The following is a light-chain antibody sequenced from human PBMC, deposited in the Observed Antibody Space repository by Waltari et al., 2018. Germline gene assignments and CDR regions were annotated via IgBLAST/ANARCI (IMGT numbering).Light chain of an antibody. V-gene: IGLV2-8*01. J-gene: IGLJ3*02. CDR3: SSHTGSSTYAV. CDR1: SSDIGDTDN. CDR2: EVT. Sequence: QSALTQPPSASGSPGQSVTISCTGTSSDIGDTDNVSWYQQYPGKAPKLIIYEVTKGPSGVPDRFSGSKSGNTASLTVSGLQADDEADYHCSSHTGSSTYAVFGGGTKLTVL.